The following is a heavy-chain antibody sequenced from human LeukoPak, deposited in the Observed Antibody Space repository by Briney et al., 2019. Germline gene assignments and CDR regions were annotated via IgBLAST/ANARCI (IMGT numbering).Heavy chain of an antibody. D-gene: IGHD4-11*01. CDR3: ARELDYRLLYAFDI. CDR2: ISSNGGST. J-gene: IGHJ3*02. V-gene: IGHV3-64*01. Sequence: GGSLRLSCAASGFTFSSYAMHWVRQAPGKGLEYVSAISSNGGSTYYANSVKGRFTISRDNSKNTLYLQMGSLRAEDMAVYYCARELDYRLLYAFDIWGQGTMVTVSS. CDR1: GFTFSSYA.